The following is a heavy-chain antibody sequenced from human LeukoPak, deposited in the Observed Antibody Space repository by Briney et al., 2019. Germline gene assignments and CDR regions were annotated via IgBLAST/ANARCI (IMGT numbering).Heavy chain of an antibody. Sequence: ASETLSLTCSVSGDSMRNYYWSWIQQPPGKGLDWIGYTYYSWSTNYNPSLKSRVTISVDTYKDQFSLKLTSVTARDTAMYYCARDGRGFLRFDYWGQGTLVTVSS. J-gene: IGHJ4*02. CDR2: TYYSWST. D-gene: IGHD1-26*01. CDR3: ARDGRGFLRFDY. CDR1: GDSMRNYY. V-gene: IGHV4-59*01.